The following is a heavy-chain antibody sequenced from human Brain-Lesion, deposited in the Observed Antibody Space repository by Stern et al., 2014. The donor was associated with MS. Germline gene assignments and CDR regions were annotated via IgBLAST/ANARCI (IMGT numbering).Heavy chain of an antibody. D-gene: IGHD2-15*01. CDR1: GGSVSSTSYA. Sequence: QVQLQESGPGLVKPSETLSLTCTVAGGSVSSTSYAWAWIRQPPGKGLEWIGTIYYSGNPYYSPSLKSRLTISLDTSTNHFSLQLRSVTAADTAVYYCAGEEDIRYCSGGSCTGNWFDPWGQGTLVTVSS. V-gene: IGHV4-39*02. CDR2: IYYSGNP. CDR3: AGEEDIRYCSGGSCTGNWFDP. J-gene: IGHJ5*02.